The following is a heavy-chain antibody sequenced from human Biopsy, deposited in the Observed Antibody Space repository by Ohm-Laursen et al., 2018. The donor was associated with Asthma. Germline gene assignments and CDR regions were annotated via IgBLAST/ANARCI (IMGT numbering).Heavy chain of an antibody. J-gene: IGHJ5*02. CDR3: AKVGHGNGDCVGWFDP. CDR1: GFTFSSYA. CDR2: ISSGSGST. D-gene: IGHD2-21*02. Sequence: SLRLSCAASGFTFSSYAMHWVRQAPGKGLEWVSVISSGSGSTYYADSVTGRFTISRDTSMNTLYLQMNSLRAEDTAVYYCAKVGHGNGDCVGWFDPWGQGTLVTVSS. V-gene: IGHV3-23*01.